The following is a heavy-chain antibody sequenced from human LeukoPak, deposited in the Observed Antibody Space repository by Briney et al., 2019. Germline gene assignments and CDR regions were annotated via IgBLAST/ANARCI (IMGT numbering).Heavy chain of an antibody. V-gene: IGHV1-69*13. J-gene: IGHJ6*02. Sequence: SVKVSCTASGGTFSSYAISWVRQAPGQGLEWMGGIIPIFGTANYAQKFQGRVTITADESTSTAYMELSSLRSEDTAVYYCAREPLWRVTTTEYYYYGMDVWGQGTTVTVSS. D-gene: IGHD4-17*01. CDR3: AREPLWRVTTTEYYYYGMDV. CDR2: IIPIFGTA. CDR1: GGTFSSYA.